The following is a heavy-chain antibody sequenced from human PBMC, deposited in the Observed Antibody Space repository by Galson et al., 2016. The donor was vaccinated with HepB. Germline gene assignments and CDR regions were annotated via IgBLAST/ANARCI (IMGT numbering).Heavy chain of an antibody. V-gene: IGHV3-23*01. CDR1: GFTFTNYA. J-gene: IGHJ6*03. CDR2: ISAGGYDT. Sequence: SLRLSCAASGFTFTNYAMSWFRQAPGKGLEWVSGISAGGYDTYFADFVKGRFSISKDSSKNTLYLQMNSLRADDTAVYYCAKFRGLEYYQYYMNVWGEGTTVTVSS. CDR3: AKFRGLEYYQYYMNV. D-gene: IGHD3/OR15-3a*01.